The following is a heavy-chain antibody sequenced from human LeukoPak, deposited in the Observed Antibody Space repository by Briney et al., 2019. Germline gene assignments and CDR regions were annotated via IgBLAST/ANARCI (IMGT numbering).Heavy chain of an antibody. Sequence: SSETLSLTCTISGGSISITTYYWGWVRQPPGKGLEWIGSMSYSGSTFYNPSLKSRVTVSLDMSTNQFSLRLSSVTAADTAVYYCARDRVLEWLLYDDYYYYMDVWGKGTTVTVSS. CDR1: GGSISITTYY. J-gene: IGHJ6*03. D-gene: IGHD3-3*01. V-gene: IGHV4-39*07. CDR2: MSYSGST. CDR3: ARDRVLEWLLYDDYYYYMDV.